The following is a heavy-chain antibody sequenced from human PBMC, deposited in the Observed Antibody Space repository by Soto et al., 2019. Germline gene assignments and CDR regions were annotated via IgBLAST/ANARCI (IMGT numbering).Heavy chain of an antibody. CDR2: IIPIFGTA. Sequence: GASVKGSCQSSGGTFSSYAISWVRQAPVQVLEWMGGIIPIFGTANYAQKFQGRVTITADESTSTAYMELSSLRSEDTAVYYCAREEDIVLIKPTTYYYGMDVWRQGTTVTASS. J-gene: IGHJ6*02. CDR3: AREEDIVLIKPTTYYYGMDV. D-gene: IGHD2-8*01. V-gene: IGHV1-69*13. CDR1: GGTFSSYA.